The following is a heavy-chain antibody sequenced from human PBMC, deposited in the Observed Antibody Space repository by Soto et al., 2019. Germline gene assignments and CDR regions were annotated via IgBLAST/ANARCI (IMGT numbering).Heavy chain of an antibody. CDR1: GFTFSGSA. J-gene: IGHJ6*02. CDR2: IRSKANNYAT. Sequence: EVQRVESGGGLVQPGGSLKLSCAASGFTFSGSAVHWVRQASGKGLEWVGRIRSKANNYATAYAASVQGRFTIFRDDLKNTAYLQMNSLKPEDTAVYYCTTPQVYYGMDVWGQGTTVTVSS. V-gene: IGHV3-73*02. CDR3: TTPQVYYGMDV.